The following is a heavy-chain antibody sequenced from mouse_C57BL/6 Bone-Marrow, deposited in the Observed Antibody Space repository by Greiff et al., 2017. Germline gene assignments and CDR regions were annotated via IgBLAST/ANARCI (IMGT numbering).Heavy chain of an antibody. J-gene: IGHJ4*01. CDR2: FNYDGSST. CDR1: GFTFSDYY. Sequence: EVQLVESEGGLVQPGSSMKLSCTASGFTFSDYYMAWVRQVPEKGLEWVANFNYDGSSTYYLDSLKSRFIISRDNAKNILYRQMSSLKSEDTATYYCARGTGSYAMDYWGQGTSVTVSS. D-gene: IGHD4-1*01. V-gene: IGHV5-16*01. CDR3: ARGTGSYAMDY.